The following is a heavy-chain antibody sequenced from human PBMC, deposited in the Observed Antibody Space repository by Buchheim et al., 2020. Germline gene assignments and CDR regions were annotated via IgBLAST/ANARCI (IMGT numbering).Heavy chain of an antibody. J-gene: IGHJ6*02. Sequence: EVQLVESGGGLVQPGGSLRLSCAASGFTFSSYWMSWVRQAPGKGLEWVANIKQDGSEKYYVDSVKGRFTISRDNAKNSLYLQMNSLRAEDTAVYYCARECSYYDSSGYYYPLDYYGMDVWGQGTT. CDR2: IKQDGSEK. CDR3: ARECSYYDSSGYYYPLDYYGMDV. CDR1: GFTFSSYW. V-gene: IGHV3-7*01. D-gene: IGHD3-22*01.